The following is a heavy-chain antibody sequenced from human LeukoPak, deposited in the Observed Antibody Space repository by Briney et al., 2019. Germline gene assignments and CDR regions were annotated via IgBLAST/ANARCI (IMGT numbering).Heavy chain of an antibody. CDR3: ARGPTVTILDY. CDR2: INHSGST. J-gene: IGHJ4*02. V-gene: IGHV4-34*01. Sequence: PSETLSLTCAVYGGSFSGYYWSWIRQPPGKGLERIGEINHSGSTNYNPSLKSRVTISVDTSKNQFSLKLSSVTAADTAVYYCARGPTVTILDYWGQGTLVTVSS. CDR1: GGSFSGYY. D-gene: IGHD4-11*01.